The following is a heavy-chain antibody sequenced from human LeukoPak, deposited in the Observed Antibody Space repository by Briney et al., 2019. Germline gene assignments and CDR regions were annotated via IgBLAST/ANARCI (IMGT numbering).Heavy chain of an antibody. CDR1: GFTFSSYA. CDR2: ISGSGGST. Sequence: PGGSLRLSCAASGFTFSSYAMSWVRQAPGKGLEWVSAISGSGGSTYYADSVKGQFTISRDNSKNTLYLQMNSLRAEDTAVYYCAKSPYDILTGYIYNWFDPWGQGTLVTVSS. D-gene: IGHD3-9*01. J-gene: IGHJ5*02. V-gene: IGHV3-23*01. CDR3: AKSPYDILTGYIYNWFDP.